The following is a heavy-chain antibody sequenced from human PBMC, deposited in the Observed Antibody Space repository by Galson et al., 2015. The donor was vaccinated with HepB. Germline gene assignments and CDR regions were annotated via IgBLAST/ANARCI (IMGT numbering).Heavy chain of an antibody. J-gene: IGHJ5*02. CDR2: IIPILGIA. CDR1: GGTFSSYA. D-gene: IGHD2-2*01. Sequence: SVKVSCKASGGTFSSYAISWVRQAPGQGLEWMGRIIPILGIANYAQKFQGRVTITADKSTSTAYMELSSLRSEDTAVYYCARDKEGYCSSTSCFGGFDPWGQGTLVTVSS. V-gene: IGHV1-69*04. CDR3: ARDKEGYCSSTSCFGGFDP.